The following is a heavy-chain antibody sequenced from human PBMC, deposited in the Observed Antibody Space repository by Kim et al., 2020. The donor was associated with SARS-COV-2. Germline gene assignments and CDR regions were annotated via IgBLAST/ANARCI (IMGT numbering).Heavy chain of an antibody. CDR1: GYTFTSYY. J-gene: IGHJ6*02. CDR2: INPSGGST. CDR3: ARDLTAAAGTGEYVYYYGMDV. Sequence: ASVKVSCKASGYTFTSYYMHWVRQAPGQGLEWMGIINPSGGSTSYAQKFQGRVTMTRDTSTSTVYMELSSLRSEDTAVYYCARDLTAAAGTGEYVYYYGMDVWGQGTTVTVSS. V-gene: IGHV1-46*01. D-gene: IGHD6-13*01.